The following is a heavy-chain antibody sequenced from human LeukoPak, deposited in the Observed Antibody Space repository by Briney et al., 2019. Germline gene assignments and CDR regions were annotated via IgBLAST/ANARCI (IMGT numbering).Heavy chain of an antibody. Sequence: GSLRLSCAASGFTFSDYYMSWIRQAPGKGLEWVSSISSSSYIYYADSVKGRFTISRDNAKNSLYLQMNSLRAEDTAVYYCARYYNWNYKLLDYWGQGTLVTVSS. CDR1: GFTFSDYY. CDR2: ISSSSYI. D-gene: IGHD1-7*01. J-gene: IGHJ4*02. V-gene: IGHV3-69-1*01. CDR3: ARYYNWNYKLLDY.